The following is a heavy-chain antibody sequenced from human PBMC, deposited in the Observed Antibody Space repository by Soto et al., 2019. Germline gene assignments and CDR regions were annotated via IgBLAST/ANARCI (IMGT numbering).Heavy chain of an antibody. D-gene: IGHD3-16*01. Sequence: GGSLRLSCVASGLTVSHNYMAWVRQAPEMGLEWVSILYTEGTTYYADSVKGRLTISRDSSKNTLFLQMDSLRAEYTAVYYCVRPRPSGENYGMDVWGQGTPVTVSS. CDR2: LYTEGTT. CDR1: GLTVSHNY. V-gene: IGHV3-53*01. CDR3: VRPRPSGENYGMDV. J-gene: IGHJ6*02.